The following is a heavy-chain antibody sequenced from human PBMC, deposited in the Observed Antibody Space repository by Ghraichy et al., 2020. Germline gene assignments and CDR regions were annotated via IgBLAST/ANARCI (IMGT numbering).Heavy chain of an antibody. J-gene: IGHJ3*02. CDR3: AREGKFDSSGDRANDAFDI. Sequence: SETLSLTCTVSGGSISSYYWSWIRQPPGKGLEWIGYIYYSGSTNYNPSLKSRVTISVDTSKNQFSLKLSSVTAADTAVYYCAREGKFDSSGDRANDAFDIWGQGTMVTVSS. CDR2: IYYSGST. CDR1: GGSISSYY. D-gene: IGHD3-22*01. V-gene: IGHV4-59*01.